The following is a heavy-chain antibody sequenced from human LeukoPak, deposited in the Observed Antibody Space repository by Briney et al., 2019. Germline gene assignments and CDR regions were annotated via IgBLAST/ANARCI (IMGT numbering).Heavy chain of an antibody. V-gene: IGHV5-51*01. CDR3: ARFGYYYDSSGYRGDY. Sequence: GESLKISCKGSGYSFTSYWIGWVRQMPGKGLEWMGIIYPGDSDTRYRPSFQGQVTISADKSISTAYLQWSSLKASDTAMYYCARFGYYYDSSGYRGDYWGQGTLVTVSS. D-gene: IGHD3-22*01. CDR1: GYSFTSYW. J-gene: IGHJ4*02. CDR2: IYPGDSDT.